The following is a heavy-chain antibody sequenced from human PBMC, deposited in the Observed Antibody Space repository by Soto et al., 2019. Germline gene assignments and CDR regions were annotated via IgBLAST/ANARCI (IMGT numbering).Heavy chain of an antibody. V-gene: IGHV3-23*01. J-gene: IGHJ4*02. D-gene: IGHD4-17*01. Sequence: GGSLRLSCAASGFTFNDYAVSWVRQAPGKGLEWVSAISASGYNTYYADSVQGRFTISRDNSKNTLHLQMNSLRAEDTAVYYCAKDLYTVPGATDYWGQGTLVTVSS. CDR2: ISASGYNT. CDR3: AKDLYTVPGATDY. CDR1: GFTFNDYA.